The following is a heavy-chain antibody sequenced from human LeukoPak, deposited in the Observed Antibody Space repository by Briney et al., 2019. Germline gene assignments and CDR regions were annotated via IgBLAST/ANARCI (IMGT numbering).Heavy chain of an antibody. J-gene: IGHJ4*02. CDR1: GYTFTSYA. V-gene: IGHV1-3*01. D-gene: IGHD2-15*01. CDR2: INAGNGNT. Sequence: ASVKVSCKASGYTFTSYAMHWVRQAPGQRLEWMGWINAGNGNTKYSQKLQGRVTMTTDTSTSTAYMELRSLRSDDTAVYYCARDAEEVAINWGQGTLVTVSS. CDR3: ARDAEEVAIN.